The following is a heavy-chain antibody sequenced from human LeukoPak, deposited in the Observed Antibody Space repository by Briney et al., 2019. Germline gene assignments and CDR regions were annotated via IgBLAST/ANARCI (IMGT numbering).Heavy chain of an antibody. Sequence: SQTLSLTCTVSGGSIRRGGYFWNWIRHHPGKGLEWIGNIHYTGATYDNPSLKGRVAMSVDAAKNQFSLNLTSVTAEDPAVYFCARGLKYDWLVGNNWFDPWGQGILVTVSS. CDR3: ARGLKYDWLVGNNWFDP. V-gene: IGHV4-31*03. CDR1: GGSIRRGGYF. D-gene: IGHD6-19*01. J-gene: IGHJ5*02. CDR2: IHYTGAT.